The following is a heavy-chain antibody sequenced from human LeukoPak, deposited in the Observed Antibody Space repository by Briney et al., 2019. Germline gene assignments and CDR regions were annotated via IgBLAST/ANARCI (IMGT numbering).Heavy chain of an antibody. V-gene: IGHV3-11*01. CDR1: GFTFSDYY. Sequence: GGSLRLSCAASGFTFSDYYMRWVRQAAGKGLEWVSYISSSGSTIYYADSVKGRFTISRDNAKNSLYLQVNSLRAEDTAVYYCASQEWSDGSYFDYWGQGTLVTVSS. CDR3: ASQEWSDGSYFDY. D-gene: IGHD3-3*01. J-gene: IGHJ4*02. CDR2: ISSSGSTI.